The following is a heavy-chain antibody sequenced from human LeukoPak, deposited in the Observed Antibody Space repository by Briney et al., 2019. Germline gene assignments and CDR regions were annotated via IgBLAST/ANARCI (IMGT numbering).Heavy chain of an antibody. CDR2: VNPNSGGT. J-gene: IGHJ6*03. Sequence: GVSVKVSCKASGYTFNGYYIHWVRQAPGQGLEWMGWVNPNSGGTNFAQRFQGRVTMTRDTSITTAYMELSGLRSDDTAVYYCARFVGYYMDVWGKGTTVTVSS. D-gene: IGHD6-6*01. CDR3: ARFVGYYMDV. CDR1: GYTFNGYY. V-gene: IGHV1-2*02.